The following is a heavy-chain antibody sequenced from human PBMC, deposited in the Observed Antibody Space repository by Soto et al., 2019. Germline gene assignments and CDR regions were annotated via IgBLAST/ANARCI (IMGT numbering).Heavy chain of an antibody. V-gene: IGHV1-2*04. CDR2: INPNSGGT. Sequence: ASVKVSCKASGYTFTGYYMHWVRQAPGQGLEWMGWINPNSGGTNYAQKFQGWVTMTRDTSISTAYMELIRLRSDDTAGYYCARNALGGPSAAGYYYYMDVWGKGTTATVSS. D-gene: IGHD3-16*01. CDR3: ARNALGGPSAAGYYYYMDV. J-gene: IGHJ6*03. CDR1: GYTFTGYY.